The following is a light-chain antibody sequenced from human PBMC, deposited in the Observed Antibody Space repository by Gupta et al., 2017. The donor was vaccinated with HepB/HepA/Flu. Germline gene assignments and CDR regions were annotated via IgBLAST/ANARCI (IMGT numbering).Light chain of an antibody. CDR1: KLGEKY. CDR3: QAWDSSTEV. J-gene: IGLJ1*01. V-gene: IGLV3-1*01. CDR2: QDS. Sequence: SYELTQPPSVSVSPGQTASITCSGDKLGEKYACWYQQKPGQSPVLVIYQDSKRPSGIPERFSGSNSGNTATLTISGTQAMDEADYYCQAWDSSTEVFGTGTKVTVL.